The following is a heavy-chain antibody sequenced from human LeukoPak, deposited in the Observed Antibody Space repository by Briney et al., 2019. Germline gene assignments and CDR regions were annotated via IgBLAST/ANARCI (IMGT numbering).Heavy chain of an antibody. V-gene: IGHV3-23*01. CDR3: AKGRDAYSVFDY. Sequence: GGPLRLSCAAPGLTFSSYAMIWLRQAPGKGLEGVSDISGSGGSAYYADSVKGRFTISRDNSKITLYLHVQTLRAEDSAVFHCAKGRDAYSVFDYWGQGTLVTVSS. CDR1: GLTFSSYA. CDR2: ISGSGGSA. J-gene: IGHJ4*02. D-gene: IGHD5-24*01.